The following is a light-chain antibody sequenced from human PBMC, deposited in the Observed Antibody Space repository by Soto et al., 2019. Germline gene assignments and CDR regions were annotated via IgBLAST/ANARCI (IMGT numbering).Light chain of an antibody. J-gene: IGKJ5*01. CDR3: MQGTHWPIT. CDR2: KVS. CDR1: QSLLHSDGIAY. Sequence: DEGKSVALLGRRVTLEQPASISCRSNQSLLHSDGIAYFSWFQQRPGRSPRRLIYKVSNRDSGVPARFSGSGSGTDFAMKTSRVEAEDVGACYSMQGTHWPITFGPGTRLEIK. V-gene: IGKV2-30*02.